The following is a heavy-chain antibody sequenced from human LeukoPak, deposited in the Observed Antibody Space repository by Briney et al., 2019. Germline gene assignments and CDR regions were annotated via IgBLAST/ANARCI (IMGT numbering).Heavy chain of an antibody. Sequence: ASETLSLTCTVSGVSISSSNSYWGWIRQPPGKGLEWIGCIYYSGNTYYNASLKSQVSISIDTSKNQLSLKLSSVTAAETAVYYCARHRYSSSWYNWFDPWGQGTLVTVSS. CDR3: ARHRYSSSWYNWFDP. CDR1: GVSISSSNSY. J-gene: IGHJ5*02. D-gene: IGHD6-13*01. V-gene: IGHV4-39*01. CDR2: IYYSGNT.